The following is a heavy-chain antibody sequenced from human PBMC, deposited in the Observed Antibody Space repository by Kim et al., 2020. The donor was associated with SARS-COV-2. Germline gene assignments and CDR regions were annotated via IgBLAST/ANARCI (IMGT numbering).Heavy chain of an antibody. V-gene: IGHV1-8*02. J-gene: IGHJ6*03. Sequence: ASVKVSCKASGYTFTSFAITWVRQATGQGLEWMGWMNPNSGTPGYAQKFQGRVTMTMNTSISTAYLQLSSLRSEDTAVYYCARGQLVRGVVYYYYYMDVWGQGTTVTVSS. CDR3: ARGQLVRGVVYYYYYMDV. CDR2: MNPNSGTP. D-gene: IGHD3-10*01. CDR1: GYTFTSFA.